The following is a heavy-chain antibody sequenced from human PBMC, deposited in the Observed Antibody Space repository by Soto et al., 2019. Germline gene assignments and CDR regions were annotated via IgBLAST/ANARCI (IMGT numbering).Heavy chain of an antibody. J-gene: IGHJ4*02. CDR3: ATSPVGDY. CDR1: GGSFSGYY. D-gene: IGHD1-26*01. Sequence: PSETLSLTCAVYGGSFSGYYWSWIRQPPGKGLEWIGEINHSGSTNYNPSLKSRVTISVDTSKNQFSLKLSSVTAADTAVYYCATSPVGDYWGQGTLVTVSS. V-gene: IGHV4-34*01. CDR2: INHSGST.